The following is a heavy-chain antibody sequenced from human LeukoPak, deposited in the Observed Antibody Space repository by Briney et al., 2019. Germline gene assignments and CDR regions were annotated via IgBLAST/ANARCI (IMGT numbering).Heavy chain of an antibody. V-gene: IGHV4-59*12. J-gene: IGHJ4*02. CDR2: VHYSGRT. CDR3: ARRGLVAAGPPRFFRY. CDR1: GDSISGYY. Sequence: SETLSLTCTVAGDSISGYYWTWIRQPPGKGLEWIGYVHYSGRTNYNPSLKSRVTISVDTSKNQFSLKLSSVTAADTAVYYCARRGLVAAGPPRFFRYWGQGTLVTVSS. D-gene: IGHD6-13*01.